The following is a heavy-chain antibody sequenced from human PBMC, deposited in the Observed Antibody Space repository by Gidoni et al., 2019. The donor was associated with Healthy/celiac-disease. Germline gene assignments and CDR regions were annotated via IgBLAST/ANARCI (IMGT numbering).Heavy chain of an antibody. CDR2: IYYSGST. CDR3: ARGPLGYGEVDY. V-gene: IGHV4-59*01. D-gene: IGHD4-17*01. J-gene: IGHJ4*02. CDR1: GGSISSYY. Sequence: QVQLQASGPGLVKPSETLSLTCTVSGGSISSYYWSWIRQPPGKGLEWIGYIYYSGSTNYNPSLKSRVTISVDTSKNQFSLKLSSVTAADTAVYYCARGPLGYGEVDYWGQGTLVTVSS.